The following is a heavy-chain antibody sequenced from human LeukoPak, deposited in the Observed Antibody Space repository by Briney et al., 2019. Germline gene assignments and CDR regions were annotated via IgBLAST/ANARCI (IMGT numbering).Heavy chain of an antibody. V-gene: IGHV3-66*01. J-gene: IGHJ3*02. CDR3: GKDGYYDSSGYVLAFDI. Sequence: PGGSLRLSCAASGFTVSSNYMSWVRQAPGKGLEWVSVICSGGSTYYADSVKGRFTISRDNSKNTLYLQMNSLRAEDTAVYYCGKDGYYDSSGYVLAFDIWGQGTMVTVSS. CDR2: ICSGGST. CDR1: GFTVSSNY. D-gene: IGHD3-22*01.